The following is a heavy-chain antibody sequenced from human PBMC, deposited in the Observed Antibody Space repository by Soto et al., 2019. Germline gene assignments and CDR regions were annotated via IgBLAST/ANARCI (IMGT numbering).Heavy chain of an antibody. CDR2: IYYSGST. CDR1: GGSISSYY. Sequence: PSETLSLTCTVSGGSISSYYWSWIRQPPGKGLEWIGYIYYSGSTNYNPSLKSRVTISVDTSKNQFSLKLSSVTAADTAVYYCARIYYYDSSGPIDYWGQGTLVTVSS. CDR3: ARIYYYDSSGPIDY. J-gene: IGHJ4*02. V-gene: IGHV4-59*01. D-gene: IGHD3-22*01.